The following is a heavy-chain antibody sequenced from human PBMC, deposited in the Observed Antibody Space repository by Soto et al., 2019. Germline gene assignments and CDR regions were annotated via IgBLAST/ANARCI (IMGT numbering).Heavy chain of an antibody. J-gene: IGHJ6*02. V-gene: IGHV1-69*12. D-gene: IGHD5-12*01. CDR3: ARDKDRPRLGGNYYYIMDV. Sequence: QVQLVQSGAEVKKPGSSVKVSCKASGGTFSSYAISWVRQAPGQGLEWMGGIIPIFRTPDYAQKFQGRVTITADESTSTAYMERSSLRSEDTAVYYCARDKDRPRLGGNYYYIMDVWGQGTTVTVSS. CDR1: GGTFSSYA. CDR2: IIPIFRTP.